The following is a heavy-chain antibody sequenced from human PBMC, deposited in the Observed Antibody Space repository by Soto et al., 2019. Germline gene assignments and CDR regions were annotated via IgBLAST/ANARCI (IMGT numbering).Heavy chain of an antibody. V-gene: IGHV3-30-3*01. CDR3: ASNWYYYED. J-gene: IGHJ4*02. Sequence: QVQLVESGGGVVQPGRSLRLSCAASGFTFSSYAMHWVRQAPGKGLEWVAVISYDGSNKYYADSVKGRFTISRDNSKNSLYLKMNILSAEDVAVYYCASNWYYYEDWGQGTLVTVSS. CDR2: ISYDGSNK. CDR1: GFTFSSYA. D-gene: IGHD1-1*01.